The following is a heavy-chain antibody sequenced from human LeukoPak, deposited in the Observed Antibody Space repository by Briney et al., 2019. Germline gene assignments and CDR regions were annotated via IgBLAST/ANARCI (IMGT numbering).Heavy chain of an antibody. CDR3: ARVLTVVVTAPPYCHFDL. Sequence: PSQTLSPTCSVSAASIGNYYWSCLRHSPGDGLEWIGSIYNNGATNYNPSLKGRAPISLDTSKNQFSLKLTSVTAADTAAFYCARVLTVVVTAPPYCHFDLWGRGTLVTVSS. D-gene: IGHD2-21*02. CDR2: IYNNGAT. V-gene: IGHV4-59*08. J-gene: IGHJ2*01. CDR1: AASIGNYY.